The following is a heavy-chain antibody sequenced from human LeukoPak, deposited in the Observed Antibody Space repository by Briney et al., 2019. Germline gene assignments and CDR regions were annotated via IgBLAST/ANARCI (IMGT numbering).Heavy chain of an antibody. CDR1: GFTFSSYS. V-gene: IGHV3-23*01. J-gene: IGHJ4*02. D-gene: IGHD6-19*01. Sequence: PGGSLRLSCAASGFTFSSYSMSWVRQAPGEGLEWVSAITGSGYTTYYADSVKGRFTTSRDNSKNTLYLQMNSLRAEDTAVYYCAKSDYSSGWAPDFGGQGSLVTVSS. CDR2: ITGSGYTT. CDR3: AKSDYSSGWAPDF.